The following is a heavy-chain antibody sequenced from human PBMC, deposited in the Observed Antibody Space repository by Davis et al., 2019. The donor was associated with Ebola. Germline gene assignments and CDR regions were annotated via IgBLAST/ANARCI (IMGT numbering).Heavy chain of an antibody. V-gene: IGHV3-21*01. J-gene: IGHJ5*02. CDR1: GFTFSSYS. Sequence: PGGSLRLSCAASGFTFSSYSMNWVRQAPGKGLEWVSSISSSSSYIYYADSVKGRFTISRDNAKNSLYLQMNSLRAEDTAVYYCASSGQQLVPDWFDPWGQGTLVTVSS. D-gene: IGHD6-13*01. CDR3: ASSGQQLVPDWFDP. CDR2: ISSSSSYI.